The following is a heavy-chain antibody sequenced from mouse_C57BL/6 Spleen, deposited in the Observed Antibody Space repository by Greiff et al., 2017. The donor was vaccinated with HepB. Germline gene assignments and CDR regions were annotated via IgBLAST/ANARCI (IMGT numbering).Heavy chain of an antibody. CDR3: ARRDGYSFAY. V-gene: IGHV5-6*02. Sequence: DVKLVESGGDLVKPGGSLKLSCAASGFTFSSYGMSWVRQTPDKRLEWVATISSGGSYTYYPDSVKGRFTISRDNAKNTLYLQMSSLKSEDTAMYYCARRDGYSFAYWGQGTLVTVSA. CDR2: ISSGGSYT. D-gene: IGHD2-3*01. CDR1: GFTFSSYG. J-gene: IGHJ3*01.